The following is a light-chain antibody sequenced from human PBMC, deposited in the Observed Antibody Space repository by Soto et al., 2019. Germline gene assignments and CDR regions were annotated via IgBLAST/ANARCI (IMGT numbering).Light chain of an antibody. Sequence: DIQMTQSPSTLSASVGDRVTITCRASQSISSWLAWYQQKPGKAPKLLIYKASSLESGVPSRFSGSGSGTEFTLTISSLQPDDFGTYYCQQYSSYSWTFGQGTKVDIK. CDR2: KAS. V-gene: IGKV1-5*03. CDR3: QQYSSYSWT. J-gene: IGKJ1*01. CDR1: QSISSW.